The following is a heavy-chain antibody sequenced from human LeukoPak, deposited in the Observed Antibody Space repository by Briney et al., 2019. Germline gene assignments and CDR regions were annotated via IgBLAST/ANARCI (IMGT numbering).Heavy chain of an antibody. J-gene: IGHJ6*02. V-gene: IGHV3-11*01. D-gene: IGHD5-12*01. CDR3: ARVVAPYYYYGMDV. Sequence: GGSLRLSCAASGFTFSDYYMSWIRQAPGKGLEWVSYISSSGSTIYYADSVKGRFTISRDNAKNSLYLQMNSLRAEDTAVYYCARVVAPYYYYGMDVWGQGTTVTVSS. CDR2: ISSSGSTI. CDR1: GFTFSDYY.